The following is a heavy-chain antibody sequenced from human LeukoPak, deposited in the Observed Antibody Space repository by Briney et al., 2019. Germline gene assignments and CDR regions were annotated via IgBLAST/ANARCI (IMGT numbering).Heavy chain of an antibody. J-gene: IGHJ4*02. CDR3: ARLYYYDSSGYLSYDFDY. Sequence: SVTVSCTASGGTFSSYAISWVRQAPGQGLEWMGGIIPIFGTANYAQKFQGRVTITADESTSTAYMELSSLRSEDTAVYYCARLYYYDSSGYLSYDFDYWGQGTLVTVSS. V-gene: IGHV1-69*13. D-gene: IGHD3-22*01. CDR1: GGTFSSYA. CDR2: IIPIFGTA.